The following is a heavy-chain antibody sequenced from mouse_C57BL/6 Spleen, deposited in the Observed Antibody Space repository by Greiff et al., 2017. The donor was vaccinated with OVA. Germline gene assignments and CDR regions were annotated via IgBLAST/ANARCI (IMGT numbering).Heavy chain of an antibody. J-gene: IGHJ1*03. Sequence: QVTLKESGPGILQSSQTLSLTCSFSGFSLSTSGMGVSWIRQPSGKGLEWLAHSYWDDDKRYNPSLKSRLTISKDTSRNQVFLKITSVDTADTATYYCAYYGSSYWYFDVWGTGTTVTVSS. CDR2: SYWDDDK. D-gene: IGHD1-1*01. CDR1: GFSLSTSGMG. CDR3: AYYGSSYWYFDV. V-gene: IGHV8-12*01.